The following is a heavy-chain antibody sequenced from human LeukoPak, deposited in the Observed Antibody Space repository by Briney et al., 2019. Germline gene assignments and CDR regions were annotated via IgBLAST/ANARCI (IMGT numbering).Heavy chain of an antibody. CDR2: INSDNSV. V-gene: IGHV3-48*03. CDR3: AREVVTQAIYSGYDAFEI. D-gene: IGHD5-12*01. J-gene: IGHJ3*02. CDR1: GFTLSSSE. Sequence: GGSLRLSCAASGFTLSSSEMDWVRQAPGKGLEWVSYINSDNSVLYADSVKGRFTISSDKATNSVYLQMNSLRAEDTAVYYCAREVVTQAIYSGYDAFEIWGQGTMVTVSS.